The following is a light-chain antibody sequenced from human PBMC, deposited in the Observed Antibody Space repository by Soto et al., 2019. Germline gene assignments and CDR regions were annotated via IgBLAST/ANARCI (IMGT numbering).Light chain of an antibody. Sequence: QSVLTQPPSASGSPGQSVTISCIGTSSDVGCYNYVSWYQQHPGKAPKLMIYEVSKRPSGVPDRFSGSKSGNSASLTVSGLQAADEADYYCSSYAASNNLGVFGGGTKLTVL. CDR2: EVS. J-gene: IGLJ2*01. CDR3: SSYAASNNLGV. CDR1: SSDVGCYNY. V-gene: IGLV2-8*01.